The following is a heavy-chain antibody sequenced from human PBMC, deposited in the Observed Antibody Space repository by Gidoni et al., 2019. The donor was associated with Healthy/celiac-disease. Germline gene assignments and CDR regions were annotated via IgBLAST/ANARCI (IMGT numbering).Heavy chain of an antibody. V-gene: IGHV1-2*02. CDR2: INPNSGGT. J-gene: IGHJ4*02. CDR1: GYTFTGHH. CDR3: ARDQRDGYTIGGNYFDY. D-gene: IGHD5-12*01. Sequence: QVQLVQSGAEVKKPGASVKVSCKASGYTFTGHHMHWVRQAPGQGLEWMGWINPNSGGTNYAQKFQGRVTMTRDTSISTAYMELSRLRSDDTAVYYCARDQRDGYTIGGNYFDYWGQGTLVTVSS.